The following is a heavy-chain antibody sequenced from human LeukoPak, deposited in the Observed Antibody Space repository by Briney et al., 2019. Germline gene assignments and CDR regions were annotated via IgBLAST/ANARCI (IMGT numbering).Heavy chain of an antibody. J-gene: IGHJ5*02. D-gene: IGHD3-22*01. CDR2: INSDGSST. CDR1: GFTFSSYW. V-gene: IGHV3-74*01. CDR3: ASGISHKWLPPVS. Sequence: GGSLRLSCAASGFTFSSYWMHWVRRALGKGLVWVSRINSDGSSTSYADSVKGRFTISRDNAKNTLYLQMNSLRAEDTAVYYCASGISHKWLPPVSWGQGTLVTVSS.